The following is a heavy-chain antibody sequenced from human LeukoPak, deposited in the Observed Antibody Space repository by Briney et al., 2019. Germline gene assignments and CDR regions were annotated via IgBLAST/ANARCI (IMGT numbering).Heavy chain of an antibody. J-gene: IGHJ6*02. CDR3: AREYIVVVPAGDYGMDV. V-gene: IGHV3-21*01. Sequence: GGSLRLSCAASGFTFSSYSMNWVRQAPGKGLEWVSSISSSSSYIYYADSVKGRFTISRDNAKNSLYLQMNSLRAEDTAVYYCAREYIVVVPAGDYGMDVWDQGTTVTVSS. CDR1: GFTFSSYS. D-gene: IGHD2-2*01. CDR2: ISSSSSYI.